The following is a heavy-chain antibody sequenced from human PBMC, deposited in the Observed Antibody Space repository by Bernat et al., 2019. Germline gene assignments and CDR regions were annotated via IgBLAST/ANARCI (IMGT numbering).Heavy chain of an antibody. CDR2: ISGSGGST. CDR1: GFTFSSYA. Sequence: EVQLLESGGGLVQPGGSLRVSCAASGFTFSSYAMSWVRQAPGKGLEWVSAISGSGGSTYYADSVKGRFTISRDNSRNTLFLQMNSLRAEDTAIYYCVREGYCSSASCYDSYYYYYMDVWGKGTTVTVSS. D-gene: IGHD2-2*01. J-gene: IGHJ6*03. V-gene: IGHV3-23*01. CDR3: VREGYCSSASCYDSYYYYYMDV.